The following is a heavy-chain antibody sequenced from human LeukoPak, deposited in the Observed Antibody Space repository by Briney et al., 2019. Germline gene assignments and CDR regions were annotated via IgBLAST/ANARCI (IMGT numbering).Heavy chain of an antibody. J-gene: IGHJ4*02. CDR1: GYSISSGYY. D-gene: IGHD3-9*01. Sequence: SETLSLTCTVSGYSISSGYYWGWIRPPPGKGLEWIGYIYYSGSTNYNPSLKSRVTISVKTSKNQFSLKLRSVTAADTAVYYCARVTGYTIEDYFDYWGQGTLVTVSS. CDR3: ARVTGYTIEDYFDY. CDR2: IYYSGST. V-gene: IGHV4-61*01.